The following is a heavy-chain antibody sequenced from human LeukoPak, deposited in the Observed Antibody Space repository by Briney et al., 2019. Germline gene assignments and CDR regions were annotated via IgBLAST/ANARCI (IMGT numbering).Heavy chain of an antibody. CDR1: GYSFTSYW. J-gene: IGHJ5*02. CDR3: ARHNEDYYGSGRSNWFDP. D-gene: IGHD3-10*01. CDR2: IYPGDSDT. Sequence: LGESLKISCKGSGYSFTSYWIGWVRQMPGKGLEWMGIIYPGDSDTRYSPSFQGQVTISADKSISTAYLQWSSLKASDTAMYYCARHNEDYYGSGRSNWFDPWGQGTLVTVSS. V-gene: IGHV5-51*01.